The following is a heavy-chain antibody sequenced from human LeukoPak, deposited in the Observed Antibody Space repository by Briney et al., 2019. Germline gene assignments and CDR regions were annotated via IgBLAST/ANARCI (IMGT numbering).Heavy chain of an antibody. CDR1: GGSISSSSYY. V-gene: IGHV4-39*07. CDR3: ARAQSTDIVATPFDY. D-gene: IGHD5-12*01. CDR2: IYYSGST. J-gene: IGHJ4*02. Sequence: SETLSLTCTVSGGSISSSSYYWGWIRQPPGKGLEWIGSIYYSGSTYYNPSLKSRVTISVDTSKNQFSLKLSSVTAADTAVYYCARAQSTDIVATPFDYWGQGTLVTVSS.